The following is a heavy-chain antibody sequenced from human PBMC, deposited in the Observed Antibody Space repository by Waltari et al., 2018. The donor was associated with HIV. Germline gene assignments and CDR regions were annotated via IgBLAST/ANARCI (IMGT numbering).Heavy chain of an antibody. CDR1: RINFSSYW. V-gene: IGHV3-7*01. Sequence: EVQLVESGGGLVQPGGSLRLSCAASRINFSSYWMAWVRQAPGKGLEGVANIKEDGSEKYYVDSVKGRFTISRDNAKNSRYLQMNSLRAEDSAVYYCARHYGDLEFDYWGQGTLVTVSS. CDR3: ARHYGDLEFDY. CDR2: IKEDGSEK. J-gene: IGHJ4*02. D-gene: IGHD4-17*01.